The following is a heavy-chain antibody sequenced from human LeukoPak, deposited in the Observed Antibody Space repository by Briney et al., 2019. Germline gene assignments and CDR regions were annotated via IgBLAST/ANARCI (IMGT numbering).Heavy chain of an antibody. V-gene: IGHV4-59*08. CDR1: SDSISGYC. Sequence: SETLSLTCTVSSDSISGYCWSWIRQPPGKGLEWIGYIYYSGNTNYNPSLKSRVTISVDTSKNQVSLKLRSVTAADTAVYYCARVPDYFDYWGQGTLVTVSS. J-gene: IGHJ4*02. CDR2: IYYSGNT. CDR3: ARVPDYFDY.